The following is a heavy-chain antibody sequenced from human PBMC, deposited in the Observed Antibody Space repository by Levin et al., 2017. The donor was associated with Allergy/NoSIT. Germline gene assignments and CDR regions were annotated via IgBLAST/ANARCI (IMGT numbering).Heavy chain of an antibody. V-gene: IGHV5-51*01. D-gene: IGHD2-8*01. J-gene: IGHJ6*02. Sequence: GESLKISCKDSGYSFSAYWIAWVRQMPGKGLEWMGSIYPGDSDTRYSPSFQGHVTMSTDKSISPAYLQWSSLKASDPATYYCAKRGVDAITDSHYAYALDGWGQRTTVTVSS. CDR2: IYPGDSDT. CDR1: GYSFSAYW. CDR3: AKRGVDAITDSHYAYALDG.